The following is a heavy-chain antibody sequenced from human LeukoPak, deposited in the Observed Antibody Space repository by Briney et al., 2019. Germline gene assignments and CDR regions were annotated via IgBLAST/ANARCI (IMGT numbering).Heavy chain of an antibody. V-gene: IGHV1-69*10. CDR2: IIPILGIA. Sequence: PGASVKVSCKASGGTFSSYAISWVRQAPGQGLEWMGRIIPILGIANYAQKFQGRVTITADKSTSTAYMELSSLRSEDTAVYYCARTQLDPWVRIAAAGGLFDYWGQGTLVTVSS. D-gene: IGHD6-13*01. J-gene: IGHJ4*02. CDR1: GGTFSSYA. CDR3: ARTQLDPWVRIAAAGGLFDY.